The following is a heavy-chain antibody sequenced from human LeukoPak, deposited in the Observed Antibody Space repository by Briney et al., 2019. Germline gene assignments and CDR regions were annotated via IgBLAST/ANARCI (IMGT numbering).Heavy chain of an antibody. CDR1: GYISSQYV. CDR3: ARAAEYTSWSAMSAYYYGLDV. D-gene: IGHD3-3*01. V-gene: IGHV1-18*01. CDR2: SSPYNGDT. J-gene: IGHJ6*02. Sequence: ASVKVSCKASGYISSQYVIILVRQAPGQGLEWMGWSSPYNGDTNYAQTLQDRVTMTTDTSSNTAYMDLRGLRYDDTAVYYCARAAEYTSWSAMSAYYYGLDVWGQGTTLTVSS.